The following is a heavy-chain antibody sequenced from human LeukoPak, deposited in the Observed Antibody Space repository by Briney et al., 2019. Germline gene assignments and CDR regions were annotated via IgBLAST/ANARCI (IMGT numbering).Heavy chain of an antibody. CDR3: ARSGIFGVVIGFDY. D-gene: IGHD3-3*01. J-gene: IGHJ4*02. V-gene: IGHV4-30-4*08. Sequence: SETLSLTCTVSGGSISSGDYYWSWIRQPPGKGLEWIGYIYYSGSTYYNPSLKSRVTISVDTSKNQFSLKLSSVTAADTAVYYCARSGIFGVVIGFDYWGQGTLVTVSS. CDR2: IYYSGST. CDR1: GGSISSGDYY.